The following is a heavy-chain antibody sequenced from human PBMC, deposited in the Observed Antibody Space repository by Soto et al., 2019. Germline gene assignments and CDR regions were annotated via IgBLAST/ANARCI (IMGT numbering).Heavy chain of an antibody. J-gene: IGHJ4*02. CDR3: ARGWTPTRLVDY. CDR2: IYYSGNT. V-gene: IGHV4-39*07. CDR1: GGSISSSSYY. Sequence: SETLSLTCTVSGGSISSSSYYWGWIRQPPGKGLEWIGSIYYSGNTNYTDSLKRRVPISVDTSKNQFSLKLTSVTAADTAVYYCARGWTPTRLVDYWGQGTMVTVSS. D-gene: IGHD5-12*01.